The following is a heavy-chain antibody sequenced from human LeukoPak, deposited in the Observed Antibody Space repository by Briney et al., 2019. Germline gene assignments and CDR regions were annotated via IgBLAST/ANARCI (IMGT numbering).Heavy chain of an antibody. V-gene: IGHV4-59*01. CDR1: GGSISSYY. D-gene: IGHD2-8*02. Sequence: SETLSLTCSVSGGSISSYYWNWIRQSPGKGLEWIGYIHNAGSTNYNPSLKGRVTISADTSKNYFSLKLNSVTAADTAVYYCARSGMDHYEYTGCLLFWGQGTLVTVSS. J-gene: IGHJ1*01. CDR2: IHNAGST. CDR3: ARSGMDHYEYTGCLLF.